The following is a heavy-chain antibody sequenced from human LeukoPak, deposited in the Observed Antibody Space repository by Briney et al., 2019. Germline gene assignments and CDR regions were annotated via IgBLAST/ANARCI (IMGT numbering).Heavy chain of an antibody. Sequence: GGSLRLSCAASGFTFDDYAMHWVRQAPGKGLEWVSGISWNSGSKGYADSVKGRFTISRDNAKNSLYLQMNSLRAEDTALYYCAKGPYDSSGYNWFDPWGQGTLVTVSS. CDR1: GFTFDDYA. CDR3: AKGPYDSSGYNWFDP. V-gene: IGHV3-9*01. D-gene: IGHD3-22*01. CDR2: ISWNSGSK. J-gene: IGHJ5*02.